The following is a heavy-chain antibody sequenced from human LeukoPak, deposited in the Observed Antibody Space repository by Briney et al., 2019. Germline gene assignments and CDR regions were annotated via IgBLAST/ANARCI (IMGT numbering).Heavy chain of an antibody. CDR3: AKDPQSSGWLTPFDY. V-gene: IGHV3-23*01. CDR2: ISGSGGST. J-gene: IGHJ4*02. CDR1: GFTFSSYA. Sequence: GGSLRLSCAASGFTFSSYAMSWVRQAPGKGLEWVSAISGSGGSTYYADSVKGRFTISRDNSKNTLYLQKNSLRAEDTAVYYRAKDPQSSGWLTPFDYWGQGTLVTVSS. D-gene: IGHD6-19*01.